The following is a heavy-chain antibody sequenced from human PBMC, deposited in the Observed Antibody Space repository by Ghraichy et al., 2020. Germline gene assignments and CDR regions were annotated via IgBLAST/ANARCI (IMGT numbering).Heavy chain of an antibody. CDR1: GYTFTGYY. V-gene: IGHV1-2*06. CDR2: INPNSGAT. Sequence: ASVKVSCKASGYTFTGYYMHWVRQAPGQGLEWMGRINPNSGATNYAQKFQGRVTMTRDTSISTAYMELSRLRSDDPAVYYCARDGTFWGYSGSYPDYWCQGTLVTVSS. D-gene: IGHD1-26*01. CDR3: ARDGTFWGYSGSYPDY. J-gene: IGHJ4*02.